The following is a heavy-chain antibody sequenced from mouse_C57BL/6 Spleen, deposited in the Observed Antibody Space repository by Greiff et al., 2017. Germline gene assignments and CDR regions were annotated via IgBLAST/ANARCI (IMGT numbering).Heavy chain of an antibody. J-gene: IGHJ3*01. V-gene: IGHV1-52*01. Sequence: QVQLQQPGAELVRPGSSVKLSCKASGYTFTSYWMHWVKQRPIQGLEWIGNIDPSDSETHYNHKFKDKATLTVDKSSSTAYMQLSSLTSEDSAVYYCARQLTAWFAYWGQGTLVTVSA. CDR1: GYTFTSYW. CDR3: ARQLTAWFAY. D-gene: IGHD3-2*02. CDR2: IDPSDSET.